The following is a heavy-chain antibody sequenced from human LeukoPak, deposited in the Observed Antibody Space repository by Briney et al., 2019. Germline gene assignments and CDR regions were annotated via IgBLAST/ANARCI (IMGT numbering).Heavy chain of an antibody. CDR1: GYSISSGYD. CDR2: IYHSGST. CDR3: ASIRPWELRGGYGYYYYYMDV. Sequence: SETLSLTCTVSGYSISSGYDWGWIRQPPGKGLEWIGSIYHSGSTYYHTSLKSRVTTSVDTSKHQFSLKLSSVTAADTPVYYCASIRPWELRGGYGYYYYYMDVWGKGTTVTVSS. J-gene: IGHJ6*03. V-gene: IGHV4-38-2*02. D-gene: IGHD1-26*01.